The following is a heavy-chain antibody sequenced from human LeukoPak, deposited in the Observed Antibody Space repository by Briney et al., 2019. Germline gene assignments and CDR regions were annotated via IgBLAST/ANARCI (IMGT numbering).Heavy chain of an antibody. J-gene: IGHJ3*02. CDR3: TTERSGSPWDDAFDI. CDR2: VYYDGIN. Sequence: SETLSLTCTVSGGSINNTLFYWGWIRQPPGKGLEWIGTVYYDGINYSSPSLKSRVATSVDTSKNQFSLRLSSVTAADTAVYYCTTERSGSPWDDAFDIWGQGTMVTVSS. D-gene: IGHD1-26*01. CDR1: GGSINNTLFY. V-gene: IGHV4-39*07.